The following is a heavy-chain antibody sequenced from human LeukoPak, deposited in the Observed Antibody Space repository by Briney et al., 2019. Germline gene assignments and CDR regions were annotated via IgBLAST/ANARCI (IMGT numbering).Heavy chain of an antibody. CDR2: ISSSSSYI. D-gene: IGHD1-26*01. J-gene: IGHJ6*03. V-gene: IGHV3-21*01. CDR3: ARMDSGSYLFYYYYMDV. CDR1: GFTFSSYS. Sequence: GGSLRLSCAASGFTFSSYSMNWVRQAPGKGLEWVSSISSSSSYIYYADSVKGRFTISRDNAKNSLYLQMNSLRAGDTAVYYCARMDSGSYLFYYYYMDVWGKGTTVTVSS.